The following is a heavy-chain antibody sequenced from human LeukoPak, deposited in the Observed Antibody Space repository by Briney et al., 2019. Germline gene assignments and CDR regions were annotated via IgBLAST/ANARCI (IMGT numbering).Heavy chain of an antibody. Sequence: PGGSLRLSCAVSGFTFSSYAMSWVRQAPGKGLVWVSRARNDGTYTTYADYADSVKGRFTISGDDAKNTLFLEMNSLSAEDTAVYYCARDPGSSGRDWYFDLWGRGTLVTVSS. D-gene: IGHD6-13*01. CDR1: GFTFSSYA. CDR3: ARDPGSSGRDWYFDL. J-gene: IGHJ2*01. V-gene: IGHV3-74*01. CDR2: ARNDGTYT.